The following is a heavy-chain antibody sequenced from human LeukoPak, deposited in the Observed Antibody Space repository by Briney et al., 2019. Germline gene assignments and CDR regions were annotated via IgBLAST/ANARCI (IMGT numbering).Heavy chain of an antibody. CDR2: IYYSGST. Sequence: SETLSLTCSVSGGSISSYYWSWIRQPPGKGLEWIGYIYYSGSTNYNPSLKSRVTISVDTSKNQFSLKLSSVTAADTAVYYCARGGSSCGWYNWFDPWGQGTLVTVSS. V-gene: IGHV4-59*12. CDR3: ARGGSSCGWYNWFDP. J-gene: IGHJ5*02. D-gene: IGHD6-19*01. CDR1: GGSISSYY.